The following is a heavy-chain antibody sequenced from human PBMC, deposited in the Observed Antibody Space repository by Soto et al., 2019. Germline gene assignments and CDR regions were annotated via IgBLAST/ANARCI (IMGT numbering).Heavy chain of an antibody. V-gene: IGHV4-31*03. CDR2: NYYSGIT. D-gene: IGHD1-26*01. Sequence: SETLSLTCTVSGGSISSGGYYWTWIRQHPGKGLEWIGYNYYSGITYYNPSLKSRVTISLDTSKNQFSLKLSSVTAADTAVYYCAREPGTVVYFDYLGQGTLVTVSS. J-gene: IGHJ4*02. CDR1: GGSISSGGYY. CDR3: AREPGTVVYFDY.